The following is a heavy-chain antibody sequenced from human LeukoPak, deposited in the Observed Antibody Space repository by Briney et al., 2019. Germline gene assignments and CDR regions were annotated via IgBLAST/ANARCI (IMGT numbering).Heavy chain of an antibody. J-gene: IGHJ4*02. CDR3: ARPLVADTSYFDY. CDR1: GYNFTHYW. V-gene: IGHV5-51*01. D-gene: IGHD2-15*01. CDR2: FYPGDSGA. Sequence: GESLKISCKGSGYNFTHYWIGWVRQMPGKGLEWMGIFYPGDSGAKYSPSFQGQITISADKSITTAYLQLGSLKASDTAMYYCARPLVADTSYFDYWGQGTLVTVSS.